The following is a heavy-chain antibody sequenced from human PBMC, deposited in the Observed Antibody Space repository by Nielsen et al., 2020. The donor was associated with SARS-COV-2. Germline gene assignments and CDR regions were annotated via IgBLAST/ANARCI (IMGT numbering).Heavy chain of an antibody. J-gene: IGHJ4*02. CDR3: AKNPSRRDYGADY. Sequence: GESLKISCAASGFTFANYGIHWVRQVAGRGLEWVAIVSRDGSDTFYVDSVKGRLTISRDNSKNTVYLQINSLRAEDTAMYYCAKNPSRRDYGADYWGQGTLVTVSS. V-gene: IGHV3-30*18. D-gene: IGHD4-17*01. CDR2: VSRDGSDT. CDR1: GFTFANYG.